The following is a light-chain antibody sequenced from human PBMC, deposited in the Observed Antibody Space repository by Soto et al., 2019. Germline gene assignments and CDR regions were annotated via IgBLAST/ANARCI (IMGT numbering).Light chain of an antibody. CDR2: EVS. CDR3: SSYTSSSTLVV. V-gene: IGLV2-14*01. J-gene: IGLJ2*01. CDR1: SSDVGGYNS. Sequence: QSVLTQPASVSGSPGQSITISCTGTSSDVGGYNSVSWYQQHPGKAPKLMIYEVSNRPSGVSNRFSGSKSGNTASLTISGLQAEYEADYYCSSYTSSSTLVVFGGGTEVTVL.